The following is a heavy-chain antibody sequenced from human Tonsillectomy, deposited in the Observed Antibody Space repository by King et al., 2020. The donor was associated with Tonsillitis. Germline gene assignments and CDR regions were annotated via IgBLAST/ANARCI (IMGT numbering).Heavy chain of an antibody. CDR3: ARDEAYSSFDY. Sequence: VQLVESGGGLVQPGGSLKLSCAASEFTFSSSWMTWVRQAPGKGLQWVATIKPDGSEKDYADSVKGRFTVSRDNAKNSLDLQMNSLRSEDTALYYCARDEAYSSFDYWGQGTPVTVSS. J-gene: IGHJ4*02. CDR1: EFTFSSSW. CDR2: IKPDGSEK. V-gene: IGHV3-7*04. D-gene: IGHD6-19*01.